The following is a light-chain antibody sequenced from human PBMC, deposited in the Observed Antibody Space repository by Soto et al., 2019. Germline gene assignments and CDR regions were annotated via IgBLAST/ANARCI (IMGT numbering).Light chain of an antibody. CDR2: KVS. J-gene: IGKJ1*01. CDR3: QQYSSYSWT. Sequence: DIQMTQSTSTLSASVGDRVTITFLASQRICICLAWYQQKPGKATKVLICKVSSLESGVPSMFSGSGSGTEFTLTISSLLSDDFTTYDFQQYSSYSWTFGQGTKGVIK. CDR1: QRICIC. V-gene: IGKV1-5*03.